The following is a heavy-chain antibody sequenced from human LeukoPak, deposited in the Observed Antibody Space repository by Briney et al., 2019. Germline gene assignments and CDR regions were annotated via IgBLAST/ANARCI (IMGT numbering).Heavy chain of an antibody. V-gene: IGHV4-39*07. CDR2: INHSGST. CDR3: ARLPPHTYCSSTSCSDGD. J-gene: IGHJ4*02. D-gene: IGHD2-2*01. CDR1: GGSISSSGYY. Sequence: SETLSLTCTVSGGSISSSGYYWSWIRQPPGKGLEWIGEINHSGSTNYNPSLKSRVTISVDTSKNQFSLKLSSVTAADTAVYYCARLPPHTYCSSTSCSDGDWGQGTLVTVSS.